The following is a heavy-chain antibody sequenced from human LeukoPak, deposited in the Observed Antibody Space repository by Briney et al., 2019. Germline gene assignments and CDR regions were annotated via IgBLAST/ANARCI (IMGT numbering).Heavy chain of an antibody. V-gene: IGHV3-33*01. D-gene: IGHD2-2*01. CDR2: IWYDGSNK. Sequence: GGSLRLSCAASGFTFSSYGMHWVRQAPGKGLEWVAVIWYDGSNKYYADSVKGRFTISRDNSKNTLYLQMNSLRAEDTAVYYCAREVLDVVEPATNTVDYWGRGTRVTVSS. CDR1: GFTFSSYG. J-gene: IGHJ4*02. CDR3: AREVLDVVEPATNTVDY.